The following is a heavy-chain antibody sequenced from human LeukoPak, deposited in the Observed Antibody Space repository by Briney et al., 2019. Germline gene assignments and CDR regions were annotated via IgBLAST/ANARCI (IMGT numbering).Heavy chain of an antibody. CDR3: AKAGLPNKSGYPYYFDY. CDR2: ISDTGDNT. J-gene: IGHJ4*02. V-gene: IGHV3-23*01. D-gene: IGHD3-22*01. CDR1: GFTFSIYA. Sequence: GGSLRLSCAASGFTFSIYAMSWVRQPPRKGLEWVSVISDTGDNTDYADSVKGRLTISRDNSKKTLYLQMSGLRAEDTALYYCAKAGLPNKSGYPYYFDYWGQGTPVTVSS.